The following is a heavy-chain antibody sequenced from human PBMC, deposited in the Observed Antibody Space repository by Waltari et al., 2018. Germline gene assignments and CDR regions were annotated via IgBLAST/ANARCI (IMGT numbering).Heavy chain of an antibody. CDR3: AKVEGGIVTRYYALDI. Sequence: EVQLVESGGGLVQPGGSLRLSCAASGFTFSSYAMIWVRQSPGKGLEWVSSIGVSGVTIFYEDSVKGRFTTSRDNSKNTLYLQMNSLRVEDTAVYFCAKVEGGIVTRYYALDIWGQGTMVTVSS. V-gene: IGHV3-23*04. CDR1: GFTFSSYA. CDR2: IGVSGVTI. D-gene: IGHD3-16*02. J-gene: IGHJ3*02.